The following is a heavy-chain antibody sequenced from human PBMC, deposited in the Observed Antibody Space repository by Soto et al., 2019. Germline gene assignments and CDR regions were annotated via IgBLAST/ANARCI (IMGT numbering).Heavy chain of an antibody. J-gene: IGHJ4*02. CDR3: ARVVTIFGVVTPRAIYYFDY. Sequence: GGSLRLSCAASGFTISSYSMNWVSKAPGKGLEWVSSISSSSSYIYYADSVKGRFTVSRDNAKNSLYLQMNSLRAEDTAVYYCARVVTIFGVVTPRAIYYFDYWGQGTLVTVSS. CDR2: ISSSSSYI. V-gene: IGHV3-21*01. D-gene: IGHD3-3*01. CDR1: GFTISSYS.